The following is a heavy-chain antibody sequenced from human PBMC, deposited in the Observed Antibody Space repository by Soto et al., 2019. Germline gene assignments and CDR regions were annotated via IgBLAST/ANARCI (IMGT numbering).Heavy chain of an antibody. Sequence: QVQLVQSGAEVKKPGSSMKVSCKASGGTFTSHAISWVRQAPGQGLEWMGGIVPYINTANYAQKFQGRVTNSADESMTTAYMEVSGLTSGDTAIYYCARHRPYFGSGSYFYGMDVWGQGTTVTVSS. CDR1: GGTFTSHA. J-gene: IGHJ6*02. CDR2: IVPYINTA. V-gene: IGHV1-69*01. D-gene: IGHD3-10*01. CDR3: ARHRPYFGSGSYFYGMDV.